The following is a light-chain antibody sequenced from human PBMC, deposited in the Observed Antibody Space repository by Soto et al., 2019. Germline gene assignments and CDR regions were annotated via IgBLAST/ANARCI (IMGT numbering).Light chain of an antibody. CDR2: AAS. V-gene: IGKV1-27*01. CDR1: QGILDY. J-gene: IGKJ1*01. Sequence: DIQMTQSPSSLSASVGDRVTITCRASQGILDYVAWFQQKPGKAPKLLIYAASTLQSGVPSRFSGSGSGTDFTLTNISLQPEDVATYYCQKYNTAPQTFGPGTKVEIK. CDR3: QKYNTAPQT.